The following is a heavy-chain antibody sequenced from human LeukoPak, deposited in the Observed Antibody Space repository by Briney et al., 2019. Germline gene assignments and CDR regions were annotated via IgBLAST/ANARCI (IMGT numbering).Heavy chain of an antibody. V-gene: IGHV3-74*01. CDR1: GFTFSSYW. CDR3: ASQSYARFDP. CDR2: FLSDGSRT. J-gene: IGHJ5*02. Sequence: GGPLRLSCAASGFTFSSYWMHWVRQGPGKGLVWVSRFLSDGSRTTYADSVKGRFTISGDNAKNTLYLQMNSLRAEDTAVYYCASQSYARFDPWGQGTLVTVSS. D-gene: IGHD3-16*01.